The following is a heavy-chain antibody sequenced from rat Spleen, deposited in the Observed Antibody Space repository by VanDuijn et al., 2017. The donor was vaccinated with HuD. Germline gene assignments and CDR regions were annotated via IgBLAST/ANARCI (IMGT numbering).Heavy chain of an antibody. CDR3: TRDYYDGSYYYFDY. CDR2: ISTGGGST. J-gene: IGHJ2*01. Sequence: EVQLVESGGGLVQPGRSLKLSCVASGFTFNKYWMTWIRQAPGKGLEWVASISTGGGSTYYSDSVKGRFTISRDNAQNTLYLQMNSLRSEDTATYYCTRDYYDGSYYYFDYWGQGVMVTVSS. V-gene: IGHV5-31*01. CDR1: GFTFNKYW. D-gene: IGHD1-12*02.